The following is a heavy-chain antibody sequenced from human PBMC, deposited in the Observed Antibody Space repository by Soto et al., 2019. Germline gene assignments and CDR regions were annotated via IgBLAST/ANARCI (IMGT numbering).Heavy chain of an antibody. V-gene: IGHV3-48*02. J-gene: IGHJ5*02. D-gene: IGHD3-3*01. CDR2: ISSSSSTI. Sequence: GGSLRLSCAASGFTFSSYSMNWVRQAPGKGLEWVSYISSSSSTIYYADSVKGRFTISRDNAKNSLYLQMNSLRDEDTAVYYCARDSHYDFWSGSINWFDPWGQGTLVTVSS. CDR3: ARDSHYDFWSGSINWFDP. CDR1: GFTFSSYS.